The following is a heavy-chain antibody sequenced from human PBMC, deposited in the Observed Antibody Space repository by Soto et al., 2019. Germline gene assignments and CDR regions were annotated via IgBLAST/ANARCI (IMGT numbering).Heavy chain of an antibody. J-gene: IGHJ5*02. CDR2: ISSSGTT. Sequence: PSETRSLTCTVGGACSSWCFWWGLRPPRGEGVGWSGYISSSGTTNNNPALKSRITIAVDTSTNQFSLKLTSVTAADTAVYFCARFYGSVFAPWRQRPLVTV. D-gene: IGHD3-10*01. V-gene: IGHV4-59*08. CDR3: ARFYGSVFAP. CDR1: GACSSWCF.